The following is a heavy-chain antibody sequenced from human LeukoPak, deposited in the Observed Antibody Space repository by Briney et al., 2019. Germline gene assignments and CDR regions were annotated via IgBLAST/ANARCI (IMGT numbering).Heavy chain of an antibody. CDR1: GYTFTSYG. D-gene: IGHD6-13*01. CDR2: INPSGGST. V-gene: IGHV1-46*01. CDR3: ARSAGPPFFDY. Sequence: ASVKVSCKASGYTFTSYGISWVRQAPGQGLEWVGIINPSGGSTSYAQKFQGRVTMTRDTSTSTVYMELSSLRSEDTAVYYCARSAGPPFFDYWGQGTLVTVSS. J-gene: IGHJ4*02.